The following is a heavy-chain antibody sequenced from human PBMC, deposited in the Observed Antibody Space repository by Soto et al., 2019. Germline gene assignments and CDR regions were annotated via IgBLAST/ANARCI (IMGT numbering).Heavy chain of an antibody. CDR3: ARLQFAFFGTVTLYTGNEGGYSFAY. CDR2: IYYSGST. D-gene: IGHD3-16*01. V-gene: IGHV4-39*01. Sequence: PSETLSLTCTVSGGSISSSSYYWGWIRQPPGKGLEWIGSIYYSGSTYYNTSLKSRVTISVDTSKNQLSLKLSSVTAADTTGYKWARLQFAFFGTVTLYTGNEGGYSFAYGGKGTRVPVSP. J-gene: IGHJ4*02. CDR1: GGSISSSSYY.